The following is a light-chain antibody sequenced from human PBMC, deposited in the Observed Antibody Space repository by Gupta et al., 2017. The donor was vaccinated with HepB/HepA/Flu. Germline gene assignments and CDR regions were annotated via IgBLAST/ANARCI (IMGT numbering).Light chain of an antibody. CDR3: QQHDKWPFT. V-gene: IGKV3-11*01. J-gene: IGKJ4*01. CDR1: QNVGNY. CDR2: DTS. Sequence: EIVLTQSPGTLSLSPGERATLSCRTSQNVGNYLAWYQQKPGQAPRLLMHDTSDRATGIPARFSGSGSGTDFTLTISGLEPEDFAVYYCQQHDKWPFTFGGGTRVDIK.